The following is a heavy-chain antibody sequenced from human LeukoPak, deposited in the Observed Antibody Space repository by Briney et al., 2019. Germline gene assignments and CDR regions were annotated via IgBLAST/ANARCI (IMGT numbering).Heavy chain of an antibody. V-gene: IGHV3-7*04. J-gene: IGHJ5*02. D-gene: IGHD2-21*02. CDR1: GFTFSTYW. Sequence: TGGSLRLSCAASGFTFSTYWMPWVRQAPGKGLEWVANIKGDGSEKHYVDSVKGRFTISRDNAKNSLCLQMNSLRAEDTALYYCARGMTWSAHWGQGTLVAVAS. CDR3: ARGMTWSAH. CDR2: IKGDGSEK.